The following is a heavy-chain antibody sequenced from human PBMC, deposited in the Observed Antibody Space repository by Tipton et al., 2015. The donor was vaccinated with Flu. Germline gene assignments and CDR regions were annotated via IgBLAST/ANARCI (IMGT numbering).Heavy chain of an antibody. CDR2: IIPTYNTP. J-gene: IGHJ4*02. D-gene: IGHD3-9*01. Sequence: QVQLVQSGPEVKKPGSSVKVSCKASGDTFSSYAISWLRQAPGQGLEWMGRIIPTYNTPIYARKFQGRVTLTAGESTNIAYMELSSLRSEDTAVYYCARDTYSPGYGHPLYFDFWGQGILVTVSS. V-gene: IGHV1-69*18. CDR3: ARDTYSPGYGHPLYFDF. CDR1: GDTFSSYA.